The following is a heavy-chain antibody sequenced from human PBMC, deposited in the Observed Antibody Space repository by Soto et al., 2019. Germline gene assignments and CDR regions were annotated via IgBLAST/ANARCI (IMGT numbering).Heavy chain of an antibody. Sequence: SETLSLTCTVSGGSISSGANYWSWIRQHPGKGLEWIGYIYYTGSSYYNPSLKSRVTMSVDTSKNQFSLRLRSVTAADTALYFCARHSLALRKNNWFDPWGQGIMVTVSS. V-gene: IGHV4-31*03. CDR1: GGSISSGANY. D-gene: IGHD3-3*02. CDR3: ARHSLALRKNNWFDP. CDR2: IYYTGSS. J-gene: IGHJ5*02.